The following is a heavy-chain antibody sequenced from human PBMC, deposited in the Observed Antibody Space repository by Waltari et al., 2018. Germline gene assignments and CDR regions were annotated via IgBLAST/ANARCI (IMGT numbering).Heavy chain of an antibody. J-gene: IGHJ5*02. V-gene: IGHV4-39*01. CDR1: GGSLSSSDYY. CDR3: ARHRARACSGGTCWFDWFDP. CDR2: IHYSGKT. Sequence: QLQLQESGPGLVKPSETLSLTCTVSGGSLSSSDYYWGWIRQPPGKGLEWIGGIHYSGKTQYNPTLKSRITIFVDASNNQFSRKLTSVTAADTAVYYCARHRARACSGGTCWFDWFDPWGQGTRVTDSS. D-gene: IGHD2-15*01.